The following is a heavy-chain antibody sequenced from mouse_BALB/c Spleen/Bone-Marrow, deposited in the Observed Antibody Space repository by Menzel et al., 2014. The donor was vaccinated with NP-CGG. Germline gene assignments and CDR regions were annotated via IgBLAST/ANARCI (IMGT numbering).Heavy chain of an antibody. J-gene: IGHJ3*01. CDR1: GYTFTSYT. CDR3: ARSYYDYDRAWFAY. V-gene: IGHV1-4*01. CDR2: INPSSGYT. D-gene: IGHD2-4*01. Sequence: VKLQESGAELAGPGASVKMSCKASGYTFTSYTMHWVKQRPGQGLEWIGYINPSSGYTNYNQKFKDKATLTADKSSSTAYMQLSSLTSEDSVVYYCARSYYDYDRAWFAYWGQGTLVTVSA.